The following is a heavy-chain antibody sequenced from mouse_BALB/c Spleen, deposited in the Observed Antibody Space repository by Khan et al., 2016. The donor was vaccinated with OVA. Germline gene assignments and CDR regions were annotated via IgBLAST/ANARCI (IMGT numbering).Heavy chain of an antibody. Sequence: QVQLKESGAELARPGASVKLSCKASGYTFTDYYINWVKQRTGQGLEWIGEISPGSGDTYYHEKFKGKATLHADNSSTTAYMQLSSLTSEASAVYFCARRNYFGDTFAYWGQGTLVTVAA. D-gene: IGHD1-2*01. CDR2: ISPGSGDT. J-gene: IGHJ3*01. V-gene: IGHV1-77*01. CDR1: GYTFTDYY. CDR3: ARRNYFGDTFAY.